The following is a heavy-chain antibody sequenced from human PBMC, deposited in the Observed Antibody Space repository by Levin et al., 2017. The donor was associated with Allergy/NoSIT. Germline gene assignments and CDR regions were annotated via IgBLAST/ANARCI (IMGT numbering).Heavy chain of an antibody. J-gene: IGHJ4*02. CDR3: PKVDHSFGDYDY. Sequence: GGSLRLSCAASGFTFSSHPMSWVRQAPGKGLEWVSLIDGSGDGTYYVDSVKGLFTISSDNSKNTFFLQMASLRVEDTAVYYCPKVDHSFGDYDYWGLGTLVTVSS. CDR1: GFTFSSHP. V-gene: IGHV3-23*01. CDR2: IDGSGDGT. D-gene: IGHD4-17*01.